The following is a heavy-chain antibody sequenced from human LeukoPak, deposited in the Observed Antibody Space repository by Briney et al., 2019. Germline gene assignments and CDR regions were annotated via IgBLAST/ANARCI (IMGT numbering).Heavy chain of an antibody. CDR3: AREGSGNYYFYYMDV. V-gene: IGHV3-48*03. CDR1: GFTFSRYW. D-gene: IGHD3-10*01. Sequence: GGSLRLSCAASGFTFSRYWMTWVRQAPGKGLEWVSYITSSGSTIYYADSVKGRFTISRDNARNSLYLQMNSLRAEDTAVYYCAREGSGNYYFYYMDVWGKGTTVTISS. CDR2: ITSSGSTI. J-gene: IGHJ6*03.